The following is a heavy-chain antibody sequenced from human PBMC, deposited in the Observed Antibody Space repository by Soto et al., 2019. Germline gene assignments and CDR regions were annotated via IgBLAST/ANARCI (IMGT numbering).Heavy chain of an antibody. CDR3: AKDHYITMVRGVIDY. CDR2: ISYDGSNK. Sequence: QVQLVESGGGVVQPGRSLRLSCAASGFTFSSYGMHWVRQAPGKGLEWVAVISYDGSNKYYAYSVKGRFTISRDNSKNTLYLQMNSLRAEDTAVYYCAKDHYITMVRGVIDYWGQGTLVTVSS. V-gene: IGHV3-30*18. J-gene: IGHJ4*02. CDR1: GFTFSSYG. D-gene: IGHD3-10*01.